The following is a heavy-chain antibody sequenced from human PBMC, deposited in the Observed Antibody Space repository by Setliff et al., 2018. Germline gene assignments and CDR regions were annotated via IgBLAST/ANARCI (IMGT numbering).Heavy chain of an antibody. D-gene: IGHD3-10*01. J-gene: IGHJ4*02. CDR3: ARQPSSGAYYNPRPYYFDY. Sequence: PSEPLSLTCTVSGGSIRSYYWSWIRQPPGKGLEWIGYIYYSGNTNYNPSLKSRVTMSADTSNNQFSLNLRSVTAADTAVYFCARQPSSGAYYNPRPYYFDYWGQGTLVTVSS. CDR2: IYYSGNT. CDR1: GGSIRSYY. V-gene: IGHV4-59*08.